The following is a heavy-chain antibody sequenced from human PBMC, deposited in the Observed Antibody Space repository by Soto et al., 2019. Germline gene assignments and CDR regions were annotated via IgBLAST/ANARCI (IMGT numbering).Heavy chain of an antibody. CDR1: GFSFVNYA. CDR2: LSGSGTST. D-gene: IGHD6-19*01. J-gene: IGHJ4*02. CDR3: AKATTNGGWFNPFDS. Sequence: GGSLRLSCAASGFSFVNYAMNWVRQAPGKGLEWVSGLSGSGTSTYYADSVKGRFTISRDNSRDTLFLQMNSMTADDTAVYYCAKATTNGGWFNPFDSWGQGALVTVSS. V-gene: IGHV3-23*01.